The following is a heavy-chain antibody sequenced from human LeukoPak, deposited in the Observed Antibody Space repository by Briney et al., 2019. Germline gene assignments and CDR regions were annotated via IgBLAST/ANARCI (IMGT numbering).Heavy chain of an antibody. CDR2: IFHSGNT. CDR1: GYSISSGYY. J-gene: IGHJ4*02. CDR3: ATIGPSVAAEGY. Sequence: SETLSLTCSVSGYSISSGYYWGRIRQPPGKGLEWIGSIFHSGNTYYNPSLKSRVTISVDTSKNQFSLKLTSVTAADTAVYYCATIGPSVAAEGYWGQGILITVSS. V-gene: IGHV4-38-2*02. D-gene: IGHD6-13*01.